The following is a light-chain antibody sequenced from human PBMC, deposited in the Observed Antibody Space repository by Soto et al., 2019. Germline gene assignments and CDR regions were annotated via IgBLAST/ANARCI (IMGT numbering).Light chain of an antibody. V-gene: IGKV3-11*01. CDR3: QQRSNCART. CDR1: QSVSSS. Sequence: EIVLTQSPATLSLSPGERATLSCRASQSVSSSLAWFQHKPGQAPRLLIYDASNRATGIPAMFSGSGSGTAFTLTISSLEPEDLAIYYCQQRSNCARTFGQGNKLESK. CDR2: DAS. J-gene: IGKJ2*01.